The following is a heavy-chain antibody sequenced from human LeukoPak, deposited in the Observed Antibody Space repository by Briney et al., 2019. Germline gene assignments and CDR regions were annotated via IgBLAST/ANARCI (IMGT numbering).Heavy chain of an antibody. J-gene: IGHJ4*02. D-gene: IGHD3-10*01. CDR1: GFTFSSYA. V-gene: IGHV3-30-3*01. CDR2: ISYDGSNK. Sequence: PGGSLRLSCAASGFTFSSYAMHWVRQAPGKGLEWVAVISYDGSNKYYADSVKGQFSISRDNSKNTLYLQMISLRAEDTAVYYCARDQGAWGFGYNFDYWGQGTLVTVSS. CDR3: ARDQGAWGFGYNFDY.